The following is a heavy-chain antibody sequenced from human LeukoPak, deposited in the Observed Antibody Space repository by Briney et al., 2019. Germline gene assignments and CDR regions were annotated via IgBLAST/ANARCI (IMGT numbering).Heavy chain of an antibody. D-gene: IGHD6-19*01. CDR2: ISSSISYI. Sequence: GGSLRLSCAASGFTSSSYSMNWVRQAPGNGLGWVSSISSSISYIYYADSVKGRFTISRDNAKNSLYLQMNSLRAEDTAEYYCAKDLELKESSGRVGYFDYWGQGTLVTVSS. V-gene: IGHV3-21*01. CDR1: GFTSSSYS. J-gene: IGHJ4*02. CDR3: AKDLELKESSGRVGYFDY.